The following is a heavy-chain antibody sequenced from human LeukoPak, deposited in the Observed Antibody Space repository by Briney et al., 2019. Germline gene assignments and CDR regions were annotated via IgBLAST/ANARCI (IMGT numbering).Heavy chain of an antibody. Sequence: PGGSLRLSCAVSEFTFSSYDVHWVRQAPGKGLEWVTFIQYDGSNKYYADSVKGRFTISRDNSKNTLYLQMNSLRTEDTAVYYCARSLTMVRGYDYWGQGTLVTVSS. CDR1: EFTFSSYD. D-gene: IGHD3-10*01. CDR3: ARSLTMVRGYDY. CDR2: IQYDGSNK. J-gene: IGHJ4*02. V-gene: IGHV3-30*02.